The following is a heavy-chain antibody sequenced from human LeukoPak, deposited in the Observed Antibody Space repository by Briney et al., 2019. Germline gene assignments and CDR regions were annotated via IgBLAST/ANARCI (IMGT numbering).Heavy chain of an antibody. CDR2: IRGSVGRT. D-gene: IGHD3-22*01. Sequence: PGGSLRLSCAASGFTFSSYGMHWVRQAPGRGLEWVPPIRGSVGRTYDADSVKGQFTISRDNSKNTLYLQMSGVRAEDTAVYYCAKDRVGIYYDSSGYGVDYWGQGTLVTVSS. CDR1: GFTFSSYG. CDR3: AKDRVGIYYDSSGYGVDY. J-gene: IGHJ4*02. V-gene: IGHV3-23*01.